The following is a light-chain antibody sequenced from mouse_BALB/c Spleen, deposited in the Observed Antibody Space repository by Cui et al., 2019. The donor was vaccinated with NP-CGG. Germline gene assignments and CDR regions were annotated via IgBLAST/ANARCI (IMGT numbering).Light chain of an antibody. V-gene: IGLV1*01. J-gene: IGLJ1*01. CDR3: ALWYSNHWV. CDR2: GTN. CDR1: TGAVITSNY. Sequence: QAVVTQESALTTSPGETVTLTCRSSTGAVITSNYDNWAQEKPDHLFTGLIGGTNNRAPGVPARFSGSLIGDKAALTITGAQTEDEAIYFCALWYSNHWVFGGGTKLTVL.